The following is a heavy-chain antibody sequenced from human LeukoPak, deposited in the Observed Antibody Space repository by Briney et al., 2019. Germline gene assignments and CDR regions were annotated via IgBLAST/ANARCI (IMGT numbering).Heavy chain of an antibody. J-gene: IGHJ5*02. CDR2: INHSGST. V-gene: IGHV4-34*01. CDR3: ARGQVEWLRFGIYGP. D-gene: IGHD5-12*01. CDR1: GGSFSGYY. Sequence: RSETLSLTCAVYGGSFSGYYWSWIRQPPGKGLEWIGEINHSGSTNYNPSLKSRVTISVDTSKNQFSLKLSSVTAADTAVYYCARGQVEWLRFGIYGPWGQGTLVTVSS.